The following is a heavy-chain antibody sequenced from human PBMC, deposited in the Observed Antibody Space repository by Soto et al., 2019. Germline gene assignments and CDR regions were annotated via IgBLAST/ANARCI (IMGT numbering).Heavy chain of an antibody. CDR2: IYHSGST. Sequence: PSETLSLTCAVSGYSITNGYYWGWIRQPPGQGLEWIGTIYHSGSTYYNPSLKTRVTISVDTSKNQFSLKLSSVTAADTAVYYCARALYCSGGSCSPLRVMDVWGQGTTVTVS. CDR3: ARALYCSGGSCSPLRVMDV. D-gene: IGHD2-15*01. J-gene: IGHJ6*02. CDR1: GYSITNGYY. V-gene: IGHV4-38-2*01.